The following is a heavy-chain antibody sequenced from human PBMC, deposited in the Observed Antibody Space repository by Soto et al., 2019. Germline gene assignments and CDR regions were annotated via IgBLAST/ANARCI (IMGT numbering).Heavy chain of an antibody. V-gene: IGHV3-53*01. CDR1: GFSVGGNY. J-gene: IGHJ4*02. Sequence: EERLVQSGGGLCQPGGSLRLSCAASGFSVGGNYMSWVRQAPGKGLELVSLIYSGGNPFYADSMKGRFTLSRDNSNNMLYLQMDSLRAEDTAVYYCARGPNSACWGQGTLVIVSS. CDR2: IYSGGNP. CDR3: ARGPNSAC. D-gene: IGHD2-21*01.